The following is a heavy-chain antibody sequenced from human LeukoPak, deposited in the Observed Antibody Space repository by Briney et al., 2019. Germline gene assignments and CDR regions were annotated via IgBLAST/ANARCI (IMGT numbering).Heavy chain of an antibody. Sequence: ASVKVSCKASGGTFSSYAISWVRQAPGQGPEWMGRIIPIFGTANYAQKFQGRVTITTDESTSTAYMELSSLRSEDTAVYYCARVLPAYDYVWGSYRTHVNWFDPWGQGTLVTVSS. CDR2: IIPIFGTA. CDR3: ARVLPAYDYVWGSYRTHVNWFDP. V-gene: IGHV1-69*05. D-gene: IGHD3-16*02. J-gene: IGHJ5*02. CDR1: GGTFSSYA.